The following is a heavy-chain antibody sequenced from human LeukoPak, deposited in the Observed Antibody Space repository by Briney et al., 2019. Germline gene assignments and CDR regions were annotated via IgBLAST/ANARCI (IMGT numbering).Heavy chain of an antibody. CDR2: IYYSKNT. J-gene: IGHJ4*02. Sequence: SETLSLTCTVSGGSIISNSGYWGWIRQPPGKGLEWIGSIYYSKNTYYNPSLKSRVTISADTSKNQFSLTLGSVSATDTAVYYCVSPRGFSYGYFDYWGQGTLVTVSS. D-gene: IGHD5-18*01. CDR1: GGSIISNSGY. V-gene: IGHV4-39*01. CDR3: VSPRGFSYGYFDY.